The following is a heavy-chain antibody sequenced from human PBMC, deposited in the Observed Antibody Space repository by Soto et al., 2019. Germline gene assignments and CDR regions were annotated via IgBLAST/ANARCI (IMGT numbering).Heavy chain of an antibody. CDR2: IIPIFGTA. V-gene: IGHV1-69*13. CDR1: GGTFSSYA. J-gene: IGHJ6*02. Sequence: SVKVSCKASGGTFSSYAISWVRQAPGQGLEWMGGIIPIFGTANYAQKFQGRVTITADESTSTAYMELSSLRSEDTAVYYCARTLYSGYDSYGMDVCGQGTTVTVSS. CDR3: ARTLYSGYDSYGMDV. D-gene: IGHD5-12*01.